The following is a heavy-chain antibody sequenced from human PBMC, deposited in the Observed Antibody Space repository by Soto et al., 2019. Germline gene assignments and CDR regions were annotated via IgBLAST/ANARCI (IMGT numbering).Heavy chain of an antibody. D-gene: IGHD3-10*01. J-gene: IGHJ3*01. Sequence: EVQLVESGGGLVQPGRSLRLSCAASDFTFDNYAMHWVRQAPGKGLEWVSGISWNSGTLVYADSVKGRFTISRDNAKNSLFLQMNSLRPEDTALYFCATGRTRPLELGSFGDNAFDVWGQGTMVTVSS. CDR1: DFTFDNYA. CDR2: ISWNSGTL. CDR3: ATGRTRPLELGSFGDNAFDV. V-gene: IGHV3-9*01.